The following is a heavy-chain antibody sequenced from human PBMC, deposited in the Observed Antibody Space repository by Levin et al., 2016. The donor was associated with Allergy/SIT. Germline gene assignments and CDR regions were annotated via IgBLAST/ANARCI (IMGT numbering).Heavy chain of an antibody. CDR1: GGSISSYY. CDR3: ARHHQYYDFWSGYYTGRVPHWFDP. D-gene: IGHD3-3*01. CDR2: IYYSGST. V-gene: IGHV4-59*04. Sequence: SETLSLTCTVSGGSISSYYWNWIRQPPGKGLEWIGYIYYSGSTYYNPSLKSRVTISVDTSKNQFSLKLSSVTAADTAVYYCARHHQYYDFWSGYYTGRVPHWFDPWGQGTLVTVSS. J-gene: IGHJ5*02.